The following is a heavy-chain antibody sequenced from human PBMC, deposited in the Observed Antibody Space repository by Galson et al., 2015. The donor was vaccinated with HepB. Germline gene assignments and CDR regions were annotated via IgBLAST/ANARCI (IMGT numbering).Heavy chain of an antibody. Sequence: SVKVSCKASGYTFTINGISWVRQTPRQGLEWPGWISAYGGNTKYAQKYQGRITLTRGTSTSTAYMELRSLRSDDTAVYYCARDRDYLFDYWGQGTLVTVSS. J-gene: IGHJ4*02. V-gene: IGHV1-18*04. CDR1: GYTFTING. D-gene: IGHD4/OR15-4a*01. CDR3: ARDRDYLFDY. CDR2: ISAYGGNT.